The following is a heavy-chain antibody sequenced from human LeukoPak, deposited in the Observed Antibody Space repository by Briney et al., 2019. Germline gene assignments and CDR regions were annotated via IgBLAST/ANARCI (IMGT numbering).Heavy chain of an antibody. D-gene: IGHD2-2*01. J-gene: IGHJ4*02. Sequence: ASVKVSCKASGYTFTGYHMHWVRQAPGQWLESMGRINPNSGDTNNAQKFQGRVTMTRDTSISTAYMDLSRLTSDDTAVYYCARDYCSSTSCLFDYWGQGTLVTVSS. CDR1: GYTFTGYH. V-gene: IGHV1-2*06. CDR3: ARDYCSSTSCLFDY. CDR2: INPNSGDT.